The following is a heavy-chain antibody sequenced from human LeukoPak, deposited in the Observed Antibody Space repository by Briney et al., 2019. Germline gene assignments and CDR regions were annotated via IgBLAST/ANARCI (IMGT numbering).Heavy chain of an antibody. V-gene: IGHV3-30-3*01. Sequence: GGSLRLSCAASGFTFSSYAMHWVRQAPGKGLEWVAAISYDGSNEYYADSVKGRFTISRDNSKNTLYLQMNSLRAEDTAVYYCARENRGYCSSTSCYFQHWGQGTLVTVSS. D-gene: IGHD2-2*01. CDR2: ISYDGSNE. CDR3: ARENRGYCSSTSCYFQH. J-gene: IGHJ1*01. CDR1: GFTFSSYA.